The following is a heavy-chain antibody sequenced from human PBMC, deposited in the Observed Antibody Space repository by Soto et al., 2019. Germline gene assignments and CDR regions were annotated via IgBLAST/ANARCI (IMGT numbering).Heavy chain of an antibody. CDR2: INPNSGGT. D-gene: IGHD6-19*01. CDR3: ARNTVAGTNDWFDP. Sequence: ASVKVSCKASGYTFTGYYMHWVRQAPGQGLEWMGWINPNSGGTNYAQKFQGRVTMTRDTSISTAYMELRRLRSDDTAVYYCARNTVAGTNDWFDPWGQGTLVTVSS. J-gene: IGHJ5*02. CDR1: GYTFTGYY. V-gene: IGHV1-2*02.